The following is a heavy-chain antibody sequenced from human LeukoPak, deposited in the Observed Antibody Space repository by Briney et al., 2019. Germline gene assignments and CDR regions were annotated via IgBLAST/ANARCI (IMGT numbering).Heavy chain of an antibody. CDR2: IKPDGSEK. CDR3: AGPPQAGPFDY. D-gene: IGHD6-19*01. J-gene: IGHJ4*02. V-gene: IGHV3-7*01. CDR1: GFTFSSYA. Sequence: PGGSLRLSXAASGFTFSSYAMSWVRQAPGKGLEWVANIKPDGSEKNYVDSVKGRFTISRDNAKNSLYLQMSSLRAEDTAVYYCAGPPQAGPFDYWGQGTLVTVSS.